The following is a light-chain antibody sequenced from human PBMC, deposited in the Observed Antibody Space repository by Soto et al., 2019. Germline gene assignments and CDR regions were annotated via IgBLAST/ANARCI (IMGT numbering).Light chain of an antibody. CDR1: QSVSSSY. Sequence: DIVLTQSPGTLSLSPGERATLSCRASQSVSSSYLVWYQQKPGQAPRLLIYGASSRATGIPDRFSGSGSGTDFTLAISRLEPEDFAVYYCHQYGSSPWTFGQGTKVDI. J-gene: IGKJ1*01. CDR2: GAS. CDR3: HQYGSSPWT. V-gene: IGKV3-20*01.